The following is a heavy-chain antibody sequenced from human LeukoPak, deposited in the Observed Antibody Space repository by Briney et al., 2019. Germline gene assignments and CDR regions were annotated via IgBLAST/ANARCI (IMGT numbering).Heavy chain of an antibody. J-gene: IGHJ5*02. Sequence: SETLSLTYTVSGGSISSHYWSWIRQPPGKGLEWIGYIYYSGSTNYNPSLKSRVTISVDTSKNQFSLKLSSVAAADTAVYYCARLRCSSTSCFITGPWFDPWGQGTLVTVSS. CDR2: IYYSGST. CDR3: ARLRCSSTSCFITGPWFDP. V-gene: IGHV4-59*08. CDR1: GGSISSHY. D-gene: IGHD2-2*01.